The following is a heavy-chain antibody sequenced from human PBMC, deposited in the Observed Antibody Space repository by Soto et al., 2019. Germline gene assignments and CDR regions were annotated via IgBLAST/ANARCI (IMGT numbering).Heavy chain of an antibody. Sequence: QVQLQESGPGLVKASETLSLTCTVSGGSTSPYYWSWLRQPPGKGLEWIGFIDYSGGARYNPSLKSRVTMSLDTSENQISLKLSSMTAADTAMYFCARGRPWELYDYWGQGTLVTVSS. CDR2: IDYSGGA. D-gene: IGHD1-7*01. V-gene: IGHV4-59*01. CDR3: ARGRPWELYDY. J-gene: IGHJ4*02. CDR1: GGSTSPYY.